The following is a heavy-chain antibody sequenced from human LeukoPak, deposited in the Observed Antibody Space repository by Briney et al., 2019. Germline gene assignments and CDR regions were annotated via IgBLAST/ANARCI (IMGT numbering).Heavy chain of an antibody. CDR2: ISGSGTYE. V-gene: IGHV3-21*01. Sequence: GGSLRLSCAASGFTFSSYSMNWVRQAPGKGLEWVSSISGSGTYEYYADSVKGRFTISRDNAKNSLFLQMNSLRAEDTAVYYCARGSRGSSTFSYYYYMDVWGKGTTVTVSS. CDR1: GFTFSSYS. CDR3: ARGSRGSSTFSYYYYMDV. J-gene: IGHJ6*03. D-gene: IGHD6-6*01.